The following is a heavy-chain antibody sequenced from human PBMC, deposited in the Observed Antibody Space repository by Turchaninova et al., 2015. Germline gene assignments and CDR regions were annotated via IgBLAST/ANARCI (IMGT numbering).Heavy chain of an antibody. CDR2: IKSKTDGGTT. D-gene: IGHD2-2*01. V-gene: IGHV3-15*01. J-gene: IGHJ3*02. CDR3: VVPAAIRGVDAFDI. CDR1: GFTFMNAG. Sequence: EVQLGESGGGLVKHGGALRLCCAAFGFTFMNAGMSWGRQAPGKGLEWVGRIKSKTDGGTTDYAAPVKGRFTISRDDSKNTLYLQMNSLKTEDTAVYYCVVPAAIRGVDAFDIWGQGTMVTVSS.